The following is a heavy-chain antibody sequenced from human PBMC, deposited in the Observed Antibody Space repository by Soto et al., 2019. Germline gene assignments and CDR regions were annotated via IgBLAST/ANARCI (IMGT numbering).Heavy chain of an antibody. V-gene: IGHV3-15*07. CDR2: IKGKTDGGTT. D-gene: IGHD3-22*01. CDR3: TTDAHSNDYYWYTRDR. CDR1: GFTFTYAW. J-gene: IGHJ6*02. Sequence: EVQLVESGGGLVKPGESLRLSCAASGFTFTYAWLNWVRQVPGKGLEWVGRIKGKTDGGTTDYAAPVKGRFTISRDDSKNTLYLQMNDLKREDTVVYFRTTDAHSNDYYWYTRDRWGRGITVTVSS.